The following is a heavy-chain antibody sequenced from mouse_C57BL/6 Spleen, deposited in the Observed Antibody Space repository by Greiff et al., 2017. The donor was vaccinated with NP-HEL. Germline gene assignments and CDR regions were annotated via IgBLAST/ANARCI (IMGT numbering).Heavy chain of an antibody. CDR1: GYTFTSYW. D-gene: IGHD2-1*01. J-gene: IGHJ2*01. CDR3: ARGGPLL. CDR2: IDPSDSYT. Sequence: QVQLKQPGAELVRPGTSVKLSCKASGYTFTSYWMHWVKQRPGQGLEWIGVIDPSDSYTNYNQKFKGKATLTVDTSSSTAYMQLSSLTSEDSAVYYCARGGPLLWGQGTTLTVSS. V-gene: IGHV1-59*01.